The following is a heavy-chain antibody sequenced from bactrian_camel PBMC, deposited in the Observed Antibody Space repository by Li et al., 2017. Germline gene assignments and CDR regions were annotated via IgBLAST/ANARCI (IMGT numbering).Heavy chain of an antibody. D-gene: IGHD5*01. Sequence: QVQLVESGGGSVQAGDSLRLVCDASGLTLRDYTWGWFRQTPGKEREAVASLSWSGDTSAYADSVKGRFTASRDNAKNILYLRMDSLKSEDSALYYCLSGRRSFGYWGQGTQVTVS. CDR1: GLTLRDYT. CDR3: LSGRRSFGY. CDR2: LSWSGDTS. V-gene: IGHV3S60*01. J-gene: IGHJ6*01.